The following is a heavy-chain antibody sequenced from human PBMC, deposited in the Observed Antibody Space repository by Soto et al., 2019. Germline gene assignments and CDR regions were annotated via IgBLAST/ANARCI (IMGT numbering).Heavy chain of an antibody. D-gene: IGHD3-16*01. V-gene: IGHV1-69*18. J-gene: IGHJ3*01. CDR2: IIPLFGTT. CDR1: GGTFSTYT. Sequence: QVHLVQSGAEVRKPGSSGKVSCKTSGGTFSTYTIYWVRQAPGQGLEWMGRIIPLFGTTRYAQNFQDRVTITAEESTSTTYMELSSLRAEDTALYYCARRLDDRADEGFDVWGEGTAVTVSA. CDR3: ARRLDDRADEGFDV.